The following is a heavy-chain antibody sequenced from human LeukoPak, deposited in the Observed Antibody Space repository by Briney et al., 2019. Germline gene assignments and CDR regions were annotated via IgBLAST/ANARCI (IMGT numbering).Heavy chain of an antibody. D-gene: IGHD5/OR15-5a*01. CDR2: ISYDGNNK. J-gene: IGHJ4*02. CDR1: GFTFSNYG. V-gene: IGHV3-30*03. CDR3: ARRRYSVYDFDY. Sequence: GGSLRLSCAASGFTFSNYGMYWVRQAPGKGLEWVAVISYDGNNKYYVDSVKGRFTISRDNSKNTLYLQMNSLRAEDTAVYYCARRRYSVYDFDYWGQGTLVTVSS.